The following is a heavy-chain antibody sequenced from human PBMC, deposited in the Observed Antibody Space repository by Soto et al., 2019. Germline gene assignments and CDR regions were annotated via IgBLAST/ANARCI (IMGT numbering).Heavy chain of an antibody. CDR2: IYPGDSDT. D-gene: IGHD6-19*01. CDR1: GYRFTSYW. CDR3: ARQSSGWYITDY. Sequence: GAAVKISGEGCGYRFTSYWSGWVRQMPGKGLEWMGIIYPGDSDTRYSPSFQGQVTISADKSISTAYLQWSSLKASDTAMYYCARQSSGWYITDYWGQGTLVTVSS. J-gene: IGHJ4*01. V-gene: IGHV5-51*01.